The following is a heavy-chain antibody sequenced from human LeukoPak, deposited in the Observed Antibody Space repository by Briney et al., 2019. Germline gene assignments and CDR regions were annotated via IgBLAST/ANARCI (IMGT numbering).Heavy chain of an antibody. Sequence: GGSLRLSCAASGFTFNNYVMSWVRQAPGKGLEWVSGIDYSGGNTNYADSVLGRFTVSRDNSKNTLYLQMNSVRAEDTAVYYCVATRVCGGVLLRPNCLYFENWGQGTLVSVSS. D-gene: IGHD3-10*01. CDR3: VATRVCGGVLLRPNCLYFEN. V-gene: IGHV3-23*01. CDR2: IDYSGGNT. J-gene: IGHJ4*02. CDR1: GFTFNNYV.